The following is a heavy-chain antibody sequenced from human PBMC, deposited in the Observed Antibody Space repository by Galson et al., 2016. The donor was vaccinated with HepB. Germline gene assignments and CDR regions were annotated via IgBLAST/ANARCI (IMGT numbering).Heavy chain of an antibody. D-gene: IGHD3-10*01. CDR2: IRSKTYNFAT. CDR1: GFHFSGSH. CDR3: SRCRGWFDS. J-gene: IGHJ5*01. Sequence: SLRLSCAASGFHFSGSHLHWVRQAPGKGLAWVGRIRSKTYNFATQYAATVEGRFSISRDESKITVYFEMNNLKTDDTAVYYCSRCRGWFDSCGQGTLVTVSS. V-gene: IGHV3-73*01.